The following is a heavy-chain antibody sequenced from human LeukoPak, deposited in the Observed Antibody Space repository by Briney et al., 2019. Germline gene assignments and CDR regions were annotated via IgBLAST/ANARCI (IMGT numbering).Heavy chain of an antibody. Sequence: PGGSLRLSCAASGFTLSSNYMSWVRQAAGKGLEGVAVIYCGGSTYYDDSVKGRFTISRDDSKNTLYLQMNSLRAEDTAVYYCARDRGREAAAGPYYYGMDVWGQGTTVTVSS. V-gene: IGHV3-66*01. CDR3: ARDRGREAAAGPYYYGMDV. CDR2: IYCGGST. D-gene: IGHD6-13*01. J-gene: IGHJ6*02. CDR1: GFTLSSNY.